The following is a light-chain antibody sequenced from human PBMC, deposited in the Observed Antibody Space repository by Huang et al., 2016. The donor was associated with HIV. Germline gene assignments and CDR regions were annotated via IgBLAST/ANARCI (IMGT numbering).Light chain of an antibody. J-gene: IGKJ2*01. Sequence: EIVMTQSPATLSVSPGERATLSCRASQSVSSNLAWYQQKPGQAPRLLIYGASTRATVIPARFSGIGSGTEFTLTVSSLQSEDFAVYYCQQYNNWPPSGYTFGQGTKVEIK. CDR1: QSVSSN. CDR2: GAS. V-gene: IGKV3-15*01. CDR3: QQYNNWPPSGYT.